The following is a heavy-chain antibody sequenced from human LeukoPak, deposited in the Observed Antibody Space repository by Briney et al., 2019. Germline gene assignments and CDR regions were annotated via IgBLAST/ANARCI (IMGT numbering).Heavy chain of an antibody. D-gene: IGHD3-9*01. Sequence: GGSLRLSCAASGFTFSSYGMHWVRQAPGKGLEWVAFIRYDGSNKYYADSVKGRFTISRDNAKNSLYLQMNSLRAEDTAVYYCARDRTDLTGYCIGIQGWFDPWGQGTLVTVSS. CDR2: IRYDGSNK. CDR3: ARDRTDLTGYCIGIQGWFDP. CDR1: GFTFSSYG. J-gene: IGHJ5*02. V-gene: IGHV3-30*02.